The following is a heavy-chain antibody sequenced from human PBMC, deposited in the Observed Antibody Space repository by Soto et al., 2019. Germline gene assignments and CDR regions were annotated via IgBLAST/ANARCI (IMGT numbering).Heavy chain of an antibody. J-gene: IGHJ4*02. CDR1: GFTFSSYA. CDR3: ARRGSGSYYDY. CDR2: ISGSGGST. D-gene: IGHD1-26*01. V-gene: IGHV3-23*01. Sequence: EVQLLESGGGLVQPGGSLRLSCAASGFTFSSYAMRWVRQAPGKGLEWVSDISGSGGSTYYADSVKGRFTISRDNSKNTLDLQMNSLRAEDTAVYYCARRGSGSYYDYWGQGTLVTVSS.